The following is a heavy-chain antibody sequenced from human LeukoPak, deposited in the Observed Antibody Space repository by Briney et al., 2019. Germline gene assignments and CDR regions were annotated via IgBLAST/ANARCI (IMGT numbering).Heavy chain of an antibody. CDR2: IRQDGSEK. V-gene: IGHV3-7*01. Sequence: SGGSLRLSCAASGFTFSSYWMSWVRQAPGKGLEWVANIRQDGSEKYYVDPVKGRFTISRDNAKNSLYLQMNSLRAEDTAVYYCARTPYCSSTSCYWSYYYYMDVRGKGTTVTVSS. J-gene: IGHJ6*03. D-gene: IGHD2-2*01. CDR1: GFTFSSYW. CDR3: ARTPYCSSTSCYWSYYYYMDV.